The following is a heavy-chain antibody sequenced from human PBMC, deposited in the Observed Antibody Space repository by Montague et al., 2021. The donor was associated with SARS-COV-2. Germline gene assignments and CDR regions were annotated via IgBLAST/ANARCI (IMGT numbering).Heavy chain of an antibody. CDR2: IYTSGST. D-gene: IGHD3-10*01. Sequence: SETLSLTCTVSGGSISSYYWNWIRQSAGKGLEWIGRIYTSGSTNYDPSLKSRVTMSVDTSKNQFSLKLSSVTAADTAVYYCARVGVGTMVRGVMPAYYYYGMDVWGQGTTVTVSS. V-gene: IGHV4-4*07. J-gene: IGHJ6*02. CDR1: GGSISSYY. CDR3: ARVGVGTMVRGVMPAYYYYGMDV.